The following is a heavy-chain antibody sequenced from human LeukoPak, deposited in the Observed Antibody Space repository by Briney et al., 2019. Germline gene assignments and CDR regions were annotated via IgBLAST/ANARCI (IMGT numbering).Heavy chain of an antibody. CDR3: ARDEYLYSGMDV. Sequence: GGSLRLSCAASGFTFSSYEMNWVRQAPGKGLEWVSYISKSGSTIYYADSVKGRLTISRDNAKNSLYLQMNSLRAEDTAVYYCARDEYLYSGMDVWGQGTTVTVSS. D-gene: IGHD2-2*02. V-gene: IGHV3-48*03. J-gene: IGHJ6*02. CDR1: GFTFSSYE. CDR2: ISKSGSTI.